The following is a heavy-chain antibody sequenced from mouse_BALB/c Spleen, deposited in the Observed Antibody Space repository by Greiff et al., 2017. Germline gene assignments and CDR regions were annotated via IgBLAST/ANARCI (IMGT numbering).Heavy chain of an antibody. Sequence: EVMLVESGGGLVQPGGSRKLSCAASGFTFSSFGMHWVRQAPEKGLEWVAYISSGSSTIYYADTVKGRFTISRDNPKNTLFLQMTSLRSEDTAMYYCARRGDGNYEDYWGQGTTLTVSS. D-gene: IGHD2-1*01. CDR1: GFTFSSFG. J-gene: IGHJ2*01. V-gene: IGHV5-17*02. CDR3: ARRGDGNYEDY. CDR2: ISSGSSTI.